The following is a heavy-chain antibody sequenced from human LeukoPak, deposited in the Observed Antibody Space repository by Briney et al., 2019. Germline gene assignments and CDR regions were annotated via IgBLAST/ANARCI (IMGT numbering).Heavy chain of an antibody. CDR3: ARVAKERVGGVYYFDY. Sequence: QPGGSLRLSCAAPGFTFRDYDMPSVRQATGKGLEWVSAIGTAGDTYYTGSVKGRFTISRENAKNSLYLQMNSLRAGDTAVYYCARVAKERVGGVYYFDYWGQGTLVTVSS. J-gene: IGHJ4*02. CDR1: GFTFRDYD. D-gene: IGHD1-1*01. V-gene: IGHV3-13*01. CDR2: IGTAGDT.